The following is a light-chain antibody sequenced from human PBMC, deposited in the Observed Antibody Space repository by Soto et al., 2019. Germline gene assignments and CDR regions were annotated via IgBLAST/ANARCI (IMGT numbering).Light chain of an antibody. CDR1: SGTIASNY. CDR2: END. Sequence: NFMLTQPHSLSESPGKTVTISCTRSSGTIASNYVQWYRQRPGSAPTTVIYENDQRPSGVPDRFSGSIDSSSNSASLTISGLKTEDEADYYCQSYDNNIVIFGGGTKLTVL. J-gene: IGLJ2*01. V-gene: IGLV6-57*04. CDR3: QSYDNNIVI.